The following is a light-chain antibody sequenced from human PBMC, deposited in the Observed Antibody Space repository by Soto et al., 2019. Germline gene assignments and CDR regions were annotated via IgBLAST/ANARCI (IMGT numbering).Light chain of an antibody. CDR1: SSDVGDYNY. J-gene: IGLJ2*01. V-gene: IGLV2-11*01. CDR3: CSYAGSYTVV. Sequence: QSALTQPRSVSGSPGQSVTISCTGTSSDVGDYNYVSWYQQHPGKAPKLMIYDVTKRPSGVPDRFSGSKSGNTASLTISGLQADDEADYYCCSYAGSYTVVFGGGTKLTVL. CDR2: DVT.